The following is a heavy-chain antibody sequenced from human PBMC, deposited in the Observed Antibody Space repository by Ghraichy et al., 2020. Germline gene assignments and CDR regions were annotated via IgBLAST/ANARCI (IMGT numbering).Heavy chain of an antibody. J-gene: IGHJ4*02. CDR2: ISAYNGNT. D-gene: IGHD3-22*01. V-gene: IGHV1-18*04. Sequence: ASVKVSCKASGYTFTSYGISWVRQAPGQGLEWMGWISAYNGNTNYAQKLQGRVTMTTDTSTSTAYMELRSLRSDDTAVYYCARGGYYYDSSGYFRLWGQGTLVTVSS. CDR1: GYTFTSYG. CDR3: ARGGYYYDSSGYFRL.